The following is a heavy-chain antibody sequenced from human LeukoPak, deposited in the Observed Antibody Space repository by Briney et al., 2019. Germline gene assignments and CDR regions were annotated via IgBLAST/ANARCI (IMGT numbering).Heavy chain of an antibody. Sequence: SETLSLTRAVYGGSFSGYYWSWIRQPPGKGLEWIGEINHSGSTNYNPSLKSRVTISVDTSKNQFSLKLSSVTAADTAVYYCARITMVRGVITRTRHYYFDYWGQGTLVTVSS. CDR1: GGSFSGYY. D-gene: IGHD3-10*01. CDR3: ARITMVRGVITRTRHYYFDY. J-gene: IGHJ4*02. CDR2: INHSGST. V-gene: IGHV4-34*01.